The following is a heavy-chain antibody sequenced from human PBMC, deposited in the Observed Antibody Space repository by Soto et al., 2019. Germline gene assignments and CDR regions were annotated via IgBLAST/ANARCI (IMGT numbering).Heavy chain of an antibody. CDR2: ISGSGAYT. CDR1: GFTFSSYA. V-gene: IGHV3-23*01. CDR3: AKYGCSSTSCQCDY. D-gene: IGHD2-2*01. Sequence: EVQLLESGGGSVQPGGSPRLSCAASGFTFSSYAMTWVRQAPGKGLEWVSAISGSGAYTYYANSVKGRFTISRDNSKNTLYLQLNSLRAEDTAVYYCAKYGCSSTSCQCDYWGQGTRVTVSS. J-gene: IGHJ4*02.